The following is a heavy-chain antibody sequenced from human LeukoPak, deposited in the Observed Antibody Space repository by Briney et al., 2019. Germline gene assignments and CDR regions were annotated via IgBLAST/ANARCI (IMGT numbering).Heavy chain of an antibody. D-gene: IGHD4-17*01. CDR1: GFTFSTYS. CDR2: ITGSSTYT. CDR3: AAYATLDY. Sequence: GGSLRLSCAASGFTFSTYSMNWVRHDPGKGLEWVSIITGSSTYTKYADSVKGRFTISRDNAKNSLYLQMNSLRAEDTAVYYCAAYATLDYLGQGTLLTVSS. J-gene: IGHJ4*02. V-gene: IGHV3-21*01.